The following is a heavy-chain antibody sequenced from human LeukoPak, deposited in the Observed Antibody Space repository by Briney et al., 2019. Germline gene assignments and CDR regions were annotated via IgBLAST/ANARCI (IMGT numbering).Heavy chain of an antibody. D-gene: IGHD3-10*01. CDR2: ISSNGGST. CDR1: GFTFSSYA. J-gene: IGHJ4*02. CDR3: VKEHYCGSGSYYRGDY. Sequence: GGSLRLSCSASGFTFSSYAMHWVRQAPGKGLEYVSAISSNGGSTYYADSVKGRFTMSRDNSKNTLYLQVSSLRAEDTAVYYCVKEHYCGSGSYYRGDYWGQGTLVTVS. V-gene: IGHV3-64D*06.